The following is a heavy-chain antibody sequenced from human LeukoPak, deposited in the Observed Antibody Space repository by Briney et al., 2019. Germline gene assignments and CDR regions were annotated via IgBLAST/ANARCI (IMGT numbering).Heavy chain of an antibody. Sequence: ASVKVSCKASGYTFTSYDINWVRQATGQGLEWMGWMNPNSGNTGYAQKFQGRVTITRNTSISTAYMELSSLRSEDTAVYYCARGWFGELLSRNYYYYYMDVWGKGTTVTVSS. D-gene: IGHD3-10*01. CDR2: MNPNSGNT. CDR1: GYTFTSYD. J-gene: IGHJ6*03. CDR3: ARGWFGELLSRNYYYYYMDV. V-gene: IGHV1-8*03.